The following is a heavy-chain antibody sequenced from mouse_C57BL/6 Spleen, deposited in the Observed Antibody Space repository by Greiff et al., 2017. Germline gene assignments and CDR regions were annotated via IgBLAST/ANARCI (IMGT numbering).Heavy chain of an antibody. V-gene: IGHV5-17*01. CDR1: GFTFRDYG. J-gene: IGHJ3*01. Sequence: EVKLVESGGGLVKPGGSLKLSCAASGFTFRDYGMHWVRQAPEKGLEWVAYISSGSSTIYYADTVKGRFTISRDNAKNTLFLQMTSLRSEDTAMYYCARTIAGAFAYWGQGTLVTVSA. CDR2: ISSGSSTI. D-gene: IGHD1-1*01. CDR3: ARTIAGAFAY.